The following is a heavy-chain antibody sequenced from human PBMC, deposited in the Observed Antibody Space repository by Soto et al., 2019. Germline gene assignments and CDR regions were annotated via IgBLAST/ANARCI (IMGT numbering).Heavy chain of an antibody. CDR2: ISCDGSHK. V-gene: IGHV3-30-3*01. D-gene: IGHD3-22*01. J-gene: IGHJ4*01. Sequence: PGGSLRLSCAASGFTFSNYAMHWVRQAPGKGLEWVAVISCDGSHKYYANSVKGRLTISRDNSKNMVYLQLDSLRPDDMAVYYCERARDEHSCSGLVVNYWGHGTLVTVS. CDR3: ERARDEHSCSGLVVNY. CDR1: GFTFSNYA.